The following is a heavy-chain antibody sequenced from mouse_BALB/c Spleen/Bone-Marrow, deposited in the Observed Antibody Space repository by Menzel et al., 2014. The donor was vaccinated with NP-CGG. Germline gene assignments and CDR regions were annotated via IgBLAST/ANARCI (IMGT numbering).Heavy chain of an antibody. CDR1: GYTFXNYW. V-gene: IGHV1S132*01. Sequence: VQRVESGAELVKPGASVKLSCKTSGYTFXNYWIQWVKQRPGQGLGWIGEIFPGIGTTYYNEKFKGKATLTIDTSSSTAYMQLSSLTSEDSAVYFCARGGNYGYWGQGTTLTVSS. J-gene: IGHJ2*01. CDR2: IFPGIGTT. CDR3: ARGGNYGY. D-gene: IGHD2-1*01.